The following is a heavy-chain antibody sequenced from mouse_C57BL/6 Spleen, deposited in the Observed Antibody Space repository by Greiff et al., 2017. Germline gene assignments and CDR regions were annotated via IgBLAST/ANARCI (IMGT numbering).Heavy chain of an antibody. J-gene: IGHJ1*03. D-gene: IGHD1-1*01. CDR3: ARDYGSPAGDFDV. V-gene: IGHV14-2*01. CDR1: GFNIKDYY. CDR2: IDPEDGET. Sequence: VQLKESGAELVKPGASVKLSCTASGFNIKDYYMHWVKQRTEQGLEWIGRIDPEDGETKYAPKFQGKATITADTSSNTAYLQLSSLTSEDTAVYYCARDYGSPAGDFDVWGTGTTVTVSS.